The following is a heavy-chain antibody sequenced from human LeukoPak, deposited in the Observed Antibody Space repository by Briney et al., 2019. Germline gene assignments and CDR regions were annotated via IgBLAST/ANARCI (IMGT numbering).Heavy chain of an antibody. CDR1: GFTFSSYG. D-gene: IGHD6-13*01. Sequence: PGGSLRLSCAASGFTFSSYGMHWVRQAPGKGLEWVAFIRYDGSNKYYADSVKGRFTISRDNSKNTLYLQMNSLRAEDTAVYYCAKDSSSWYPRPGLDYWGQGTLVTVSS. CDR2: IRYDGSNK. J-gene: IGHJ4*02. CDR3: AKDSSSWYPRPGLDY. V-gene: IGHV3-30*02.